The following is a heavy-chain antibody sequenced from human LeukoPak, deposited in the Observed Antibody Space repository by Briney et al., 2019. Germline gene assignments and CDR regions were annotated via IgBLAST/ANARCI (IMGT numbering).Heavy chain of an antibody. V-gene: IGHV3-23*01. CDR3: AKDLPHYYDSSGYTAHY. Sequence: GGSLRLSCAASGFTFSSYAMSWVCQAPGKGLEWVSAISGSGGSTYYADSVKGRFTISRDNSKNTLYLQMNSLRAEDTAVYYCAKDLPHYYDSSGYTAHYWGQGTLVTVSS. CDR1: GFTFSSYA. D-gene: IGHD3-22*01. CDR2: ISGSGGST. J-gene: IGHJ4*02.